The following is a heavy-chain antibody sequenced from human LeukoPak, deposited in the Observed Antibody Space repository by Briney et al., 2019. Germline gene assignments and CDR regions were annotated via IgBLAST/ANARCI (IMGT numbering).Heavy chain of an antibody. Sequence: LSLTCAVYGGSFSGYYWSWIRQPPGKGLEWVSYISSSGSTIYYADSVKGRFTISRDNAKNSLYLQMNSLRAEDTAVYYCARVTIAAADVWGKGTTVTVSS. CDR1: GGSFSGYY. D-gene: IGHD6-13*01. CDR3: ARVTIAAADV. J-gene: IGHJ6*04. CDR2: ISSSGSTI. V-gene: IGHV3-11*04.